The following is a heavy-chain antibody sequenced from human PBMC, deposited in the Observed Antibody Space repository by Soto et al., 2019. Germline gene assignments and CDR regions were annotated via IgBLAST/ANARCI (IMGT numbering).Heavy chain of an antibody. D-gene: IGHD2-8*01. V-gene: IGHV1-3*01. Sequence: GASVKVSCKASGYTFTSYAMHWVRRAPGQRLEWMGWINAGNGNTKYSQKFQGRVTITRDTSASTAYMELSSLRSEDTAVYYCARGTGVLMVYAIDYWGQGTLVTVSS. CDR2: INAGNGNT. J-gene: IGHJ4*02. CDR3: ARGTGVLMVYAIDY. CDR1: GYTFTSYA.